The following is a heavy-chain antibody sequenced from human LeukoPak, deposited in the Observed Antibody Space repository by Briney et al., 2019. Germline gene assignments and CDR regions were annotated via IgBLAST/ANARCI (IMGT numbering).Heavy chain of an antibody. CDR2: INSDGGST. CDR1: GFTFSSYW. D-gene: IGHD6-19*01. CDR3: ARETTVAGTFFWSARRIPLTGVDY. V-gene: IGHV3-74*01. Sequence: LPGGSLRLSCTASGFTFSSYWMHWVRQAPGKGLVWVSRINSDGGSTSYADSVKGRFTISRDNAKNSLYLQMNSLRAEDTAVYYCARETTVAGTFFWSARRIPLTGVDYWGQGTLVTVSS. J-gene: IGHJ4*02.